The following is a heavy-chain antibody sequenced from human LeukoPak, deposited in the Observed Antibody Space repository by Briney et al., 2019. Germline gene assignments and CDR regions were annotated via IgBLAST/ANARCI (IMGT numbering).Heavy chain of an antibody. J-gene: IGHJ4*02. CDR1: GLTVSSNY. V-gene: IGHV3-66*01. Sequence: GGSLRLSCAASGLTVSSNYMTWVRQAPGKGLEWVSVIYSGGDTYYADSVKGRFIISRDNSKNTLYPQMNSLRAEDTAVYYCARRTDSGYFDYWGQGTLVTVSS. CDR3: ARRTDSGYFDY. D-gene: IGHD1-26*01. CDR2: IYSGGDT.